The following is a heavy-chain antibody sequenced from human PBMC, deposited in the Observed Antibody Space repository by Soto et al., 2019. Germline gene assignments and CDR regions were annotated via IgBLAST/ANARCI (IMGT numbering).Heavy chain of an antibody. D-gene: IGHD5-18*01. CDR2: VSGSGGST. CDR1: GFTFHNFA. Sequence: GGSLRLSCAASGFTFHNFALNWVRQAPGKGPEWVSSVSGSGGSTYYADSVKGRFTVSRDNSKNTLFLQMNSLRVEDTAMYYCATDQPSGYGTAFELWGQGTMVTV. V-gene: IGHV3-23*01. J-gene: IGHJ3*01. CDR3: ATDQPSGYGTAFEL.